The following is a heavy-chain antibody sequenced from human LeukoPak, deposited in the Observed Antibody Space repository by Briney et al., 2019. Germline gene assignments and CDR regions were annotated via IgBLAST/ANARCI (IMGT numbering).Heavy chain of an antibody. CDR2: IYYSGST. J-gene: IGHJ4*02. D-gene: IGHD3-22*01. Sequence: SETLSLTCTVYGYSITSGYYWGWIRPPPGKGLEWIGSIYYSGSTYYNPSLKSRVTVSVDTSKNQFPLKLSSVTAADTAVYYCARRYYDSSGYYYFDYWSQGTLVTVSS. V-gene: IGHV4-38-2*02. CDR3: ARRYYDSSGYYYFDY. CDR1: GYSITSGYY.